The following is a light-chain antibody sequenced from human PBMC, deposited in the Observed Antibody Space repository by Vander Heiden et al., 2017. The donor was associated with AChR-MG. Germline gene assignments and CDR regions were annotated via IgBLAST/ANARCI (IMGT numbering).Light chain of an antibody. Sequence: QSALTQPRSVSGSPGQPVTISCTGTSSDVGGYNYVSWYQQHPGKAPKLMIYDVSKRPSGVPDRFSGSRSGNTASLTISGLQAEDETDYYCCSYAGSYVVFGGGTTLTVL. CDR2: DVS. V-gene: IGLV2-11*01. J-gene: IGLJ2*01. CDR1: SSDVGGYNY. CDR3: CSYAGSYVV.